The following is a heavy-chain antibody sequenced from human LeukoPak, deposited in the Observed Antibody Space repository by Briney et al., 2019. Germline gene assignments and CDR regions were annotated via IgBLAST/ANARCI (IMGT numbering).Heavy chain of an antibody. CDR1: GFTFSAYN. V-gene: IGHV3-48*02. CDR2: ISSSSSRI. CDR3: VRGDGWFGELSNFDY. J-gene: IGHJ4*02. D-gene: IGHD3-10*01. Sequence: PGGSLRLSCAASGFTFSAYNMNWVRQAPGKGLEWITSISSSSSRIYYADSVKGRFTISRDNAKNSLYLQMNSLRDEDTAVYYCVRGDGWFGELSNFDYWGQGTLVTVSS.